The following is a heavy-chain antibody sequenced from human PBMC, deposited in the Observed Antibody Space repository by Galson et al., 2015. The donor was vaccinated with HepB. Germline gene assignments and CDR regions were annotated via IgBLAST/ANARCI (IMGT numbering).Heavy chain of an antibody. CDR2: ISYDGSNK. D-gene: IGHD3-22*01. CDR1: GFTFSSYG. V-gene: IGHV3-30*18. CDR3: AKEDHYYDSSGSFDY. J-gene: IGHJ4*02. Sequence: SLRLSCAASGFTFSSYGMHWVRQAPGKGLEWVAVISYDGSNKYYADSVKGRFTISRDNSKNTLYLQMNSLRAEDTAVYYCAKEDHYYDSSGSFDYWGQGTLVTVSS.